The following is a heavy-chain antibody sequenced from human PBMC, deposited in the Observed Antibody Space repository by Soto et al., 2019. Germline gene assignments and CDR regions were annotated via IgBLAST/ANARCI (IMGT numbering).Heavy chain of an antibody. D-gene: IGHD5-18*01. CDR2: INPNSGGT. V-gene: IGHV1-2*04. J-gene: IGHJ6*02. CDR3: VRRQSPTKIQLWSPRYTMDV. CDR1: GYTFSGYY. Sequence: RASVKVSCKASGYTFSGYYIHWVRQAPGQGREWMGWINPNSGGTNFAQKFQGWVTLTRDSSISTAYMELSRLKSGDSAVYYCVRRQSPTKIQLWSPRYTMDVWGQGTTVTVSS.